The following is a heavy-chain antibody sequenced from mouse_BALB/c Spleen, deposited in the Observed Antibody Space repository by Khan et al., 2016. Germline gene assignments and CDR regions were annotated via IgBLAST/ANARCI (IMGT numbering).Heavy chain of an antibody. CDR3: ARGAGWYLDV. J-gene: IGHJ1*01. D-gene: IGHD3-3*01. CDR1: GYTFTDYN. V-gene: IGHV1S29*02. CDR2: IYPYNGGT. Sequence: VQLQQSGPELVKPGASVKISCKASGYTFTDYNMHWVKQSHGKSLEWIGYIYPYNGGTGYNQKFKSKATLTVDNSSSTAYMELRRLTSEDSAVYNCARGAGWYLDVWGAGTTVTASS.